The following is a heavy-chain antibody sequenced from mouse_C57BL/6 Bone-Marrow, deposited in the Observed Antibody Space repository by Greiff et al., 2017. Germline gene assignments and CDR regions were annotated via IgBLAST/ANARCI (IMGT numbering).Heavy chain of an antibody. CDR3: ARGGLFLFAY. V-gene: IGHV1-69*01. Sequence: QVQLKQPGAELVMPGASVKLSCKASGYTFTSYWMHWVKQRPGQGLEWIGEIDPSDSYTNYNQKFKGKSTLTVEKSSSTAYMQLSRLSSEDSAVXYCARGGLFLFAYWGQGTLVTVSA. CDR1: GYTFTSYW. J-gene: IGHJ3*01. D-gene: IGHD1-1*01. CDR2: IDPSDSYT.